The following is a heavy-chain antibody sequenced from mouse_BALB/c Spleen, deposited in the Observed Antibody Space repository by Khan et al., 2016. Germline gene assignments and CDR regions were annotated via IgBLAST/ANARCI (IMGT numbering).Heavy chain of an antibody. CDR3: ASYYRYYYAMDY. D-gene: IGHD2-14*01. CDR1: GFSITSDYV. J-gene: IGHJ4*01. Sequence: EVQLVESGPGLVKPSQSLSLTCTVTGFSITSDYVWNWIRQFPGNKPEWTGYISYSGSTSYHPSPKSRISIPRDPSKNQQFLQLKYVTTEDTATYYCASYYRYYYAMDYWGQGASVTVSS. V-gene: IGHV3-2*02. CDR2: ISYSGST.